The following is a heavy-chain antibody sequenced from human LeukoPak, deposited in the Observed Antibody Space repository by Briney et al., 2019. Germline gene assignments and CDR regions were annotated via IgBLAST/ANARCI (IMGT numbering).Heavy chain of an antibody. CDR3: TRDIGSGDYVFFDS. CDR1: GGSISSYY. Sequence: SETLSLTCTVSGGSISSYYWSWIRQPPGKGLEWIGYIYYSGSTNYNPSLKSRVTMSVDTSKNQLSLRLKSVTAADTAVYYCTRDIGSGDYVFFDSWGQRTRVIVSS. D-gene: IGHD4-17*01. CDR2: IYYSGST. V-gene: IGHV4-59*12. J-gene: IGHJ4*02.